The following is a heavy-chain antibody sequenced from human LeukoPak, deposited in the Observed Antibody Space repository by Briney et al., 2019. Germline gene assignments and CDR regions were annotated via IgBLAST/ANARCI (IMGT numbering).Heavy chain of an antibody. Sequence: GGSLRLSCAASGFTFSSHWMSWVRQVPGKGLEWLANIKQDGNEKNYADSVKGRFTISRDNVKNSLYLQMVGLRAEDTAVYYCARHDSGWAEGAYWGQGTLVTVSS. D-gene: IGHD6-25*01. CDR2: IKQDGNEK. CDR3: ARHDSGWAEGAY. CDR1: GFTFSSHW. J-gene: IGHJ4*02. V-gene: IGHV3-7*01.